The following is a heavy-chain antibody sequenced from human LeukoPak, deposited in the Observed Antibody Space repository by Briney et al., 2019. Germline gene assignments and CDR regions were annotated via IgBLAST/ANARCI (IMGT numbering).Heavy chain of an antibody. V-gene: IGHV4-39*07. CDR1: GGSIRSSYYY. D-gene: IGHD5-18*01. J-gene: IGHJ4*02. CDR2: IYDSGST. CDR3: ARNSYGYVNYFDY. Sequence: PSETLSLTCTVSGGSIRSSYYYWGWIRQPPGKGLEWIGSIYDSGSTYYNPSLKSRVTISIDKSKNQFSLKLSSVTAADTAVYYCARNSYGYVNYFDYWGQGTLVTVSS.